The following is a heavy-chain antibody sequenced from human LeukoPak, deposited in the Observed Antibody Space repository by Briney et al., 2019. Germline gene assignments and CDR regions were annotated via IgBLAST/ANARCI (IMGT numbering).Heavy chain of an antibody. V-gene: IGHV3-7*03. CDR2: IKQDGSEK. CDR1: GFTFRSYA. CDR3: ARAPYCSGGSCYSVLFFDY. J-gene: IGHJ4*02. D-gene: IGHD2-15*01. Sequence: GGSLRLSCAASGFTFRSYAMSWVRQAPGKGLEWVANIKQDGSEKYYVDSVKGRFTISRDNAKNSLYLQMNSLRAEDTAVYYCARAPYCSGGSCYSVLFFDYWGQRTLVTVSS.